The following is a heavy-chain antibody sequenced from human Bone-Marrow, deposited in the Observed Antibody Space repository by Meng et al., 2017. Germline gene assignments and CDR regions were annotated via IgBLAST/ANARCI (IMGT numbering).Heavy chain of an antibody. CDR1: GFSFDDYV. Sequence: EVRVWGCGGFVVQPGGSLRLSCAASGFSFDDYVMHWVRQAPGKGLEWVSLISWDGGSTYYADSVKGRFTISRDNSKNSLYLQMNSLRAEDTALYYCANRYFDLWGRGTLVTVSS. V-gene: IGHV3-43D*03. J-gene: IGHJ2*01. CDR2: ISWDGGST. CDR3: ANRYFDL.